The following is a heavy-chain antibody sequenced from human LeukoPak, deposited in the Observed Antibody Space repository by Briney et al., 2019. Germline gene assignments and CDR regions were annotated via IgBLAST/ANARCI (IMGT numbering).Heavy chain of an antibody. CDR3: ARVEGPFEY. V-gene: IGHV7-4-1*02. Sequence: GASVKVSCKASGGTFSSYAISWVRQAPGQGLEWMGWINTNTGNPTYALGFTRRFVFSMDTSVSTAYLQISGLRAGDTAIYYCARVEGPFEYWGQGTLVTVSS. CDR1: GGTFSSYA. CDR2: INTNTGNP. J-gene: IGHJ4*02.